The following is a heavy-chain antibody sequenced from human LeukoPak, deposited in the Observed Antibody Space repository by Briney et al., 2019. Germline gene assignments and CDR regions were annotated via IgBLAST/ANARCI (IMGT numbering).Heavy chain of an antibody. CDR2: IRYDGNNK. Sequence: GGSLRLFCAASGFTFKNYAMHWVRQAPGKGLDWVAFIRYDGNNKFYADSVKGRFTISRDNSKNTLYLQMNNLRPEDTAIYYCSKDSVGATTLDWFDSWGQGTLVTVSS. D-gene: IGHD1-26*01. V-gene: IGHV3-30*02. CDR1: GFTFKNYA. J-gene: IGHJ5*01. CDR3: SKDSVGATTLDWFDS.